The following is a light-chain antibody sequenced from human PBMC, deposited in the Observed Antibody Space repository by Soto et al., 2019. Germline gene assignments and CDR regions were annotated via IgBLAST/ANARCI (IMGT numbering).Light chain of an antibody. CDR3: QQYNSFSAT. V-gene: IGKV1-5*01. J-gene: IGKJ5*01. Sequence: DIRMTQSPYTLSASVGDRVTITCRASQNIGSWLAWYQQKPGKAPKLLIYGGSTVETGVPSRFSGSGSGTEFTLIITNLQPGDFATYYCQQYNSFSATFGQGTRLETK. CDR2: GGS. CDR1: QNIGSW.